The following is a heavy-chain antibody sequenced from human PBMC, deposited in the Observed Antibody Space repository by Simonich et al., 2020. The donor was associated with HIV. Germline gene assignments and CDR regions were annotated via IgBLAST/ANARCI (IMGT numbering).Heavy chain of an antibody. Sequence: EVQLVESGGGLVQPGRSLRLSCAASGFTFDDYAMHWVRQAPGKGLGWFSGNSWNSGSIGYADSVKGRFTISRDNAKNSLYLQMNSLRAEDTALYYCAKDKGAYYGSGSPVYWGQGTLVTVSS. CDR1: GFTFDDYA. J-gene: IGHJ4*02. V-gene: IGHV3-9*01. D-gene: IGHD3-10*01. CDR2: NSWNSGSI. CDR3: AKDKGAYYGSGSPVY.